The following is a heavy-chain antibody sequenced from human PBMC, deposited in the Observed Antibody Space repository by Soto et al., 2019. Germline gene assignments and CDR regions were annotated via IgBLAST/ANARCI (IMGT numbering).Heavy chain of an antibody. J-gene: IGHJ5*02. V-gene: IGHV3-23*01. CDR3: AKHQGDTIFGVVTNVDP. Sequence: GGSLRLSCAASGFTFSSYAMSWVRQAPGKGLEWVSAISGSGGSTYYADSVKGRFTISRDNSKNTLYLQMNSLRAEDTAVYYCAKHQGDTIFGVVTNVDPWGQGTQVTVSS. CDR1: GFTFSSYA. CDR2: ISGSGGST. D-gene: IGHD3-3*01.